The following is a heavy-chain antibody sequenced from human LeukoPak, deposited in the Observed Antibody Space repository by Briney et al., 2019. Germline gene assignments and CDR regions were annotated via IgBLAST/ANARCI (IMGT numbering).Heavy chain of an antibody. V-gene: IGHV4-59*01. CDR1: GDSISNYY. CDR3: ARAEKAVTGTLDY. J-gene: IGHJ4*02. CDR2: MYNRGST. D-gene: IGHD6-19*01. Sequence: PSETLSLTCTVSGDSISNYYWSWIRQSPGKKVEWIGYMYNRGSTIYNPSLKSRVTISTDTSKNQFSLRLTSVTAADTAVYYCARAEKAVTGTLDYWGQGTLITVSS.